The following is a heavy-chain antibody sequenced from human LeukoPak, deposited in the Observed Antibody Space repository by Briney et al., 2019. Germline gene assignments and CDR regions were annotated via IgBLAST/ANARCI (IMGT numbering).Heavy chain of an antibody. D-gene: IGHD4-17*01. CDR1: GFTFSTYS. CDR2: ISSSSSYI. J-gene: IGHJ4*02. Sequence: PGGSLRLSCAASGFTFSTYSMNWVRQAPGKGLEWVSYISSSSSYIYYADSVKGRFTISRDNAKNSLYLQMNSLRAEDTAVYYCASTQVHDYGDYVGYWGQGTLVTVSS. V-gene: IGHV3-21*05. CDR3: ASTQVHDYGDYVGY.